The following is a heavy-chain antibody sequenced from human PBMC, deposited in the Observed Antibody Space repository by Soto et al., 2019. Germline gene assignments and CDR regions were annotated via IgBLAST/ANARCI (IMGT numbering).Heavy chain of an antibody. CDR2: ISGSGGST. CDR1: GFTFSSYA. J-gene: IGHJ6*02. Sequence: GGSLRLSCAASGFTFSSYAMSWVRQAPGKGLELVSAISGSGGSTYYADSVKGRFTISRDNSKNTLYLQMNSLRAEDTAVYYCAKGRRRFLEWPYGMDVWGQGTTVTVSS. CDR3: AKGRRRFLEWPYGMDV. V-gene: IGHV3-23*01. D-gene: IGHD3-3*01.